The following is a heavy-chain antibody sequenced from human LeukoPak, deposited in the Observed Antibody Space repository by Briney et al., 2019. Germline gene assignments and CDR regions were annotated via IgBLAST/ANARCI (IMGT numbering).Heavy chain of an antibody. V-gene: IGHV3-23*01. CDR1: GFTFSNYE. J-gene: IGHJ4*02. CDR3: AKHPKRYSSSWSPTGY. Sequence: GGSLRLSCAASGFTFSNYEMSWVRQAPGKGLEWVSVISDSGSSTYNADSVKGRFTISRDNSKNTLYLQMNSLRAEDTAVYYCAKHPKRYSSSWSPTGYWGQGTLVTVSS. D-gene: IGHD6-13*01. CDR2: ISDSGSST.